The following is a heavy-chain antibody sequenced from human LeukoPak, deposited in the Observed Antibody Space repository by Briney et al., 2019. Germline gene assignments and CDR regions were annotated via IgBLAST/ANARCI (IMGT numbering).Heavy chain of an antibody. CDR1: GFTFSSYD. J-gene: IGHJ4*02. CDR2: ISTAGDT. D-gene: IGHD4-23*01. V-gene: IGHV3-13*01. Sequence: GGSLRLSCAASGFTFSSYDMHRVRQATGKGLEWVSAISTAGDTYYPGSVKGRFTISRENAKNSLYLQMNSLRAGDTAVYYCARASTPYYGGNPYFDYWGQGTLVTVSS. CDR3: ARASTPYYGGNPYFDY.